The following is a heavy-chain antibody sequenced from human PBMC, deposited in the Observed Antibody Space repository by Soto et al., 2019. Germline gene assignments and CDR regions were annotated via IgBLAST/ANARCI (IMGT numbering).Heavy chain of an antibody. CDR1: GGSISSYY. J-gene: IGHJ6*03. D-gene: IGHD6-19*01. Sequence: QVQLQESGPGLVKPSETLSLTCTVSGGSISSYYWSWIRQPPGKGLEWTGYIYYSGSTNYNPSLKSRVTISVDTSKNQFSLKLSSVTAADTAVYYCARNSDSSGWGYYYYYMDVWGKGTTVTVSS. CDR3: ARNSDSSGWGYYYYYMDV. V-gene: IGHV4-59*01. CDR2: IYYSGST.